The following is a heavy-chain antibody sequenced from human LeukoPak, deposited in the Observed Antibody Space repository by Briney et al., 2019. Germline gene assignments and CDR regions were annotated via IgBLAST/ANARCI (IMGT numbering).Heavy chain of an antibody. V-gene: IGHV3-49*04. CDR2: IRSKAYGGTT. CDR1: GFTFGDYV. J-gene: IGHJ4*02. Sequence: SGGSLRLSCTASGFTFGDYVMSWVRQAPGKGLEWVGFIRSKAYGGTTEYAASVKGRFTISRDDSKSIAYLQMNSLKIEDTAVYYCGAVVITTLTFDYWGQGTLVTVSS. D-gene: IGHD3-22*01. CDR3: GAVVITTLTFDY.